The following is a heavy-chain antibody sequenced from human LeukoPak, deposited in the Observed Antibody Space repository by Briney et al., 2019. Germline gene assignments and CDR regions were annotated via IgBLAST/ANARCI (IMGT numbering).Heavy chain of an antibody. CDR1: GGTFSSYA. J-gene: IGHJ6*03. V-gene: IGHV1-69*13. CDR2: IIPIVGTT. CDR3: ASSYEFCSGYLSYIPRRYYYYYYMDV. D-gene: IGHD3-3*01. Sequence: EASVTLSCKASGGTFSSYAISWVRQAPGQGLEWVGGIIPIVGTTNYAQKFQGRVTITADESASTAYMELSSLSSEDTAVYYCASSYEFCSGYLSYIPRRYYYYYYMDVWGKGTTVTVSS.